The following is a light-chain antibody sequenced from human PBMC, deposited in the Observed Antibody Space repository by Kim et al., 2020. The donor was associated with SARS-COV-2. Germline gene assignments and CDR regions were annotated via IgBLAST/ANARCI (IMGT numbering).Light chain of an antibody. Sequence: RVNISCTGSSSNIGAGYDVHWYQQLPGTAPKLLIYGNSNRPSGVPDRFSGSKSGTSASLAITGLQAEDEADYYCQSYDSSLSAWVFGGGTQLTVL. V-gene: IGLV1-40*01. CDR3: QSYDSSLSAWV. CDR1: SSNIGAGYD. CDR2: GNS. J-gene: IGLJ3*02.